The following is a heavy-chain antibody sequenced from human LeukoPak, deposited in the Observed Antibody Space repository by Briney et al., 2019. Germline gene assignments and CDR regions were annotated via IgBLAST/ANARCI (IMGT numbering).Heavy chain of an antibody. Sequence: SETLPLTCTVSGGSISSGGYYWSWIRQHPGKGLEWIGYIYYSGSTYYNPSLKSRVTISVDTSKNQFSLKLSSVTAADTAVYYCARPAAYDDAFDIWGQGTMVTVSS. CDR3: ARPAAYDDAFDI. CDR2: IYYSGST. V-gene: IGHV4-31*03. D-gene: IGHD5-12*01. J-gene: IGHJ3*02. CDR1: GGSISSGGYY.